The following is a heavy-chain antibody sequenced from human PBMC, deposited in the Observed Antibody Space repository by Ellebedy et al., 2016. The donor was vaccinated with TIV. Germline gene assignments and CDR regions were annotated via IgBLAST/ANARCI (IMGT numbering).Heavy chain of an antibody. Sequence: PGGSLRLSCAASGFTFSTRGMHWVRQVPGEGLEWVAFIRYDGTEKYYRDSVKGRFTISRDNSKNTLYLQMNSLRPEDTAVYCCAISYYYGIDDWGQGTTVTVSS. V-gene: IGHV3-30*02. CDR2: IRYDGTEK. CDR3: AISYYYGIDD. J-gene: IGHJ6*02. CDR1: GFTFSTRG.